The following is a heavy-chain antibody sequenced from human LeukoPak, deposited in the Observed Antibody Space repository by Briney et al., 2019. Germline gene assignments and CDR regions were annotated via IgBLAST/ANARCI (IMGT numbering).Heavy chain of an antibody. Sequence: GGSLRLSCAASGFTFSSYGIHWVRQAPGKGLEWVAFIRYDGGNKDYADSVRGRFTISRDNSKNTLYLQMNSLRAEDTAVYYCAKGHGYTTDYWGQGTLVTVSS. J-gene: IGHJ4*02. CDR3: AKGHGYTTDY. V-gene: IGHV3-30*02. D-gene: IGHD5-24*01. CDR2: IRYDGGNK. CDR1: GFTFSSYG.